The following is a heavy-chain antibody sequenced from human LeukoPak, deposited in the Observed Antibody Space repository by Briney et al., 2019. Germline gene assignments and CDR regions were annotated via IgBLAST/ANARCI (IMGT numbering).Heavy chain of an antibody. CDR2: IYYSGST. Sequence: PSETLSLTCTVSGGSISSSSCYWGWIRQPPGKGLEWIGSIYYSGSTYYNPFLKSRVTISVDTSKNQFSLKLSSVTAADTAVYYCARHALEYFDWLSHNWFDPWGQGTLVTVSS. D-gene: IGHD3-9*01. J-gene: IGHJ5*02. CDR1: GGSISSSSCY. CDR3: ARHALEYFDWLSHNWFDP. V-gene: IGHV4-39*01.